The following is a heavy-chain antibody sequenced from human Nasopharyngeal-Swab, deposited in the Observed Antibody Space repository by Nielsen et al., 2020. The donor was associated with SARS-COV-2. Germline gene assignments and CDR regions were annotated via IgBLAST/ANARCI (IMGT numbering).Heavy chain of an antibody. CDR2: ISYDGTNK. V-gene: IGHV3-30-3*01. CDR3: VRDYNWRLDY. J-gene: IGHJ4*02. CDR1: WFTFSSYA. D-gene: IGHD1-20*01. Sequence: GESLNISCSSSWFTFSSYAMHWVRPSPGKGLEWVSLISYDGTNKDYADSVKGRFILCRDNSINTLYLQMNSLRPEDTALYYCVRDYNWRLDYWGQGTLVTVSS.